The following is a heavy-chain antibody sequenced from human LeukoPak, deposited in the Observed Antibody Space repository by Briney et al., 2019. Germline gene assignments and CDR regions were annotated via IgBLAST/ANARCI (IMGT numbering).Heavy chain of an antibody. CDR2: INHSGST. CDR1: GGSISSGDYY. J-gene: IGHJ5*02. CDR3: AREQWEPRGT. D-gene: IGHD1-26*01. Sequence: SQTLSLTCTVSGGSISSGDYYWSWIRRPPGKGLEWIGEINHSGSTNYNPSLKSRVTISVDTSKNQFSLKLSSVTAADTAVYYCAREQWEPRGTWGQGTLVTVSS. V-gene: IGHV4-30-4*08.